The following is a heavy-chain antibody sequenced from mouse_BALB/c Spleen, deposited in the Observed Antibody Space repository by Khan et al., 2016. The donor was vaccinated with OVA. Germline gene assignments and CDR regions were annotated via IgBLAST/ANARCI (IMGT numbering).Heavy chain of an antibody. CDR3: ARVGYYGKGFAY. J-gene: IGHJ3*01. V-gene: IGHV1S136*01. CDR1: GYTFSSYV. D-gene: IGHD2-1*01. CDR2: IYPYNDGA. Sequence: VQLQQSGPELVKPGASVKMSCKASGYTFSSYVMHWVKQNPGQGLEWIGHIYPYNDGAEYNEKFTGKAILTSDKSSSTAYMELRSLPSADSAVYYCARVGYYGKGFAYWGQGTLVTVSA.